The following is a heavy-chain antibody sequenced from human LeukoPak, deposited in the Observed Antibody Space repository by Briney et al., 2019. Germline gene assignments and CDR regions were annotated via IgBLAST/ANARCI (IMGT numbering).Heavy chain of an antibody. CDR1: GGSFSGYY. J-gene: IGHJ4*02. V-gene: IGHV4-34*01. Sequence: SETLSLTCAVYGGSFSGYYWSWIRQPPGKGLEWIGETNHSGSTNYNPSLKSRVTISVDTSKNQFSLKLSSVTAADTAVYYCARRLYYYGSGSYYTYWGQGTLVTVSS. CDR3: ARRLYYYGSGSYYTY. D-gene: IGHD3-10*01. CDR2: TNHSGST.